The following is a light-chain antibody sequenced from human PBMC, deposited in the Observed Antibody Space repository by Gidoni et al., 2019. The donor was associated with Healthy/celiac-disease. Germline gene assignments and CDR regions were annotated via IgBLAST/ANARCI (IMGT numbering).Light chain of an antibody. J-gene: IGKJ4*01. CDR2: DAS. CDR1: QSVSSY. Sequence: EIVLTKSPATLSLSPGESPTLSCRASQSVSSYLAWYQQKPGQAPRLLIYDASNRATGIPARFSGSGSGTDFTLTISSLEPEDFAVYYCQQRSNWPRLTFGGGTKVEIK. CDR3: QQRSNWPRLT. V-gene: IGKV3-11*01.